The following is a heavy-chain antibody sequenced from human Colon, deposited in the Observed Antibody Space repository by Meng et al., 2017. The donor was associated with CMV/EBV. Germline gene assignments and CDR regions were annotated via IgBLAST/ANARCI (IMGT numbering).Heavy chain of an antibody. CDR1: GCDFSSYW. J-gene: IGHJ6*02. CDR2: IKEDGSDK. D-gene: IGHD6-19*01. Sequence: GGSLRLSCGAYGCDFSSYWLNWVRQAPGKGLEWVSSIKEDGSDKYYLDSVKGRFTISRDNAKNSLYMQMNSLRAEDTAVYYCARDRTREYKFLGQRLKRDAYGFDVWGQGTTVTVSS. V-gene: IGHV3-7*01. CDR3: ARDRTREYKFLGQRLKRDAYGFDV.